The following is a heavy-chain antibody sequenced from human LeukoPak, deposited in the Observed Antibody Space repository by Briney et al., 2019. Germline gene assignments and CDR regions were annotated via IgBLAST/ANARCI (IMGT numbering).Heavy chain of an antibody. CDR2: IYHSGST. Sequence: PSETLSLTCTVSGYSISSGYYWGWIRQPPGKGLEWIGSIYHSGSTYYNPSLKSRVTISVDTSKNQFSLKLSSVTAADTAVYYCARGSLSRRGYYYYMDVWGKGTTVTVSS. V-gene: IGHV4-38-2*02. D-gene: IGHD3-10*01. J-gene: IGHJ6*03. CDR3: ARGSLSRRGYYYYMDV. CDR1: GYSISSGYY.